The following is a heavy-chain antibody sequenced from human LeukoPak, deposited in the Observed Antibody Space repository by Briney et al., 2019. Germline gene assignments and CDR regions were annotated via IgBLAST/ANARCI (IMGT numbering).Heavy chain of an antibody. V-gene: IGHV1-69*13. D-gene: IGHD3-3*01. J-gene: IGHJ6*02. CDR1: GGTFISYA. CDR3: ARGLRLRFLEWSPIKNYYYGMDV. CDR2: IIPIFGTA. Sequence: SVKVSCKASGGTFISYAISWVRQAPGQGLEWMGGIIPIFGTANYAQKFQGRVTITADESTSTAYMELSSLRSEDTAVYYCARGLRLRFLEWSPIKNYYYGMDVWGQGTTVTVSS.